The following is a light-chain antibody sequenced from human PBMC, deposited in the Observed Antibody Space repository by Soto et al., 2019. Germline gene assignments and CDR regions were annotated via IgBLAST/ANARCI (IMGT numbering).Light chain of an antibody. Sequence: EIVLTQSPGTLSLSPGERATLSCRASQSVSSSYLAWYQQKPGQAPRLLIYGASSRATGIPDRFSGSGSGTDVTLTISRLEPEDVVVYYCQQYGSSPPRTFGQGTKVEIK. CDR1: QSVSSSY. V-gene: IGKV3-20*01. J-gene: IGKJ1*01. CDR3: QQYGSSPPRT. CDR2: GAS.